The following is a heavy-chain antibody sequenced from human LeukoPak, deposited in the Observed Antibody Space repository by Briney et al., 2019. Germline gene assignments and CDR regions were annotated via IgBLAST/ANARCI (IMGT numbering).Heavy chain of an antibody. V-gene: IGHV3-7*01. CDR3: ARQPAAGSMVDIDY. CDR2: IQHDGSEQ. CDR1: GFSFSSYW. Sequence: GGSLRLSCAASGFSFSSYWMSWVRQAPGKGLEWVANIQHDGSEQYYVDSVKGRFTISRDNTKKSLFLQINSLRAEDTAVYYCARQPAAGSMVDIDYWGQGTLVTVSS. J-gene: IGHJ4*02. D-gene: IGHD6-13*01.